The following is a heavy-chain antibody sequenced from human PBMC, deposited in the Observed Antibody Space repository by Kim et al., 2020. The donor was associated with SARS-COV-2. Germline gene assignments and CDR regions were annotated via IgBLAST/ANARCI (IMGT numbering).Heavy chain of an antibody. J-gene: IGHJ5*02. CDR3: ARNLVGVTDLVP. Sequence: LSLTCAASVFTFSSHVMHCVRQAPGKGLEWVALISYEGSTKKYTDSVKGRFTVSRDNSKNTLFLQMNSMRPQDTAVYYCARNLVGVTDLVPWGQGTLVTVSS. CDR1: VFTFSSHV. CDR2: ISYEGSTK. D-gene: IGHD1-26*01. V-gene: IGHV3-30*03.